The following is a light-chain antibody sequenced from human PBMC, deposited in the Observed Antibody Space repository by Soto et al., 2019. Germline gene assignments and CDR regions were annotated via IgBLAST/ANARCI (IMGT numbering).Light chain of an antibody. CDR2: GAS. J-gene: IGKJ1*01. CDR3: QQYAASPRT. V-gene: IGKV3-20*01. CDR1: QSVSNNY. Sequence: EVVLTQSPGTLSLSPRERATLSCRASQSVSNNYLAWYQHKPGQAPRLLIYGASNRAPGIPDRFSGSGSGPDFTLTISRLEPEDFAGYDCQQYAASPRTFGQGTLVEVK.